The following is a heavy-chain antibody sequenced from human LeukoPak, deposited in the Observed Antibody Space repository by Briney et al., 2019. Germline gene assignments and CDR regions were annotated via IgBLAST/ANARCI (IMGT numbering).Heavy chain of an antibody. CDR2: MNPNSGNT. CDR1: GYTFTSYD. D-gene: IGHD1-1*01. Sequence: GASVKVSCKASGYTFTSYDINWVRQATGQGLGWMGWMNPNSGNTGYAQKFQGRVTMTRNTSISTAYMELSSLRSEDTAVYYCARGRPTGTTFWFDPWGQGTLVTVSS. V-gene: IGHV1-8*01. J-gene: IGHJ5*02. CDR3: ARGRPTGTTFWFDP.